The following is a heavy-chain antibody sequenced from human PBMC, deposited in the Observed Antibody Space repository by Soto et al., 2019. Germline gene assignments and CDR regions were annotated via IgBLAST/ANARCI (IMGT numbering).Heavy chain of an antibody. V-gene: IGHV3-53*01. CDR2: IYSGGNT. Sequence: GGSLRLSCTASGFTVSSNYMTWVRQAPGKGLEWVSVIYSGGNTYYADSVKGRFTSSRDKSKNTLYLQMNSLRAEDTAVYYCAGATGRYWGQGPLVTVSS. CDR3: AGATGRY. CDR1: GFTVSSNY. J-gene: IGHJ4*02. D-gene: IGHD1-1*01.